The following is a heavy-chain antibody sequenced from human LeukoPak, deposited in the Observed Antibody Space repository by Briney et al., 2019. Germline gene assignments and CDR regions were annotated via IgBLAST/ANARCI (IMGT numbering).Heavy chain of an antibody. V-gene: IGHV3-9*01. CDR2: ISWNSGSI. J-gene: IGHJ4*02. D-gene: IGHD1/OR15-1a*01. CDR1: GFTFDDYA. Sequence: GGSLRLSCAASGFTFDDYAMHWVRQAPGKGLEWVSGISWNSGSIGYADSVKGRFTIPRDNAKNSLYLQMNSLRAEDTAVYYCARDGRNSIPNFDYWGQGTLVTVSS. CDR3: ARDGRNSIPNFDY.